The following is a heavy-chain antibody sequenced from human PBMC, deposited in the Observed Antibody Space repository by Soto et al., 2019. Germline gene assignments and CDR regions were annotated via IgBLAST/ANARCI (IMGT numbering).Heavy chain of an antibody. CDR3: VGGYYFGDY. CDR2: ISYDGSNK. J-gene: IGHJ4*02. Sequence: ESGGGVVQPGRSLRLSCAASGFTFSSYGMHWVRQAPGKGLQWVAVISYDGSNKYYADSVKGRFTISRDNSKNTPYLQMNSLRAEDTAVYYCVGGYYFGDYWGQGTLVTVSS. V-gene: IGHV3-30*03. CDR1: GFTFSSYG. D-gene: IGHD3-22*01.